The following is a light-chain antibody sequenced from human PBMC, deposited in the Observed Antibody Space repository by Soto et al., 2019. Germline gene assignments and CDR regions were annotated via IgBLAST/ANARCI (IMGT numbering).Light chain of an antibody. CDR2: GAS. CDR3: QQYNNWPWT. Sequence: EIVMTQSPATLSVSPGERATLSCRASQSVSSNLACYQQKPGQAPRLLIYGASTRATGIPARFSGSGSEKEFTLTISSLQSEDFAVYYCQQYNNWPWTFGQGTKVEIK. CDR1: QSVSSN. V-gene: IGKV3-15*01. J-gene: IGKJ1*01.